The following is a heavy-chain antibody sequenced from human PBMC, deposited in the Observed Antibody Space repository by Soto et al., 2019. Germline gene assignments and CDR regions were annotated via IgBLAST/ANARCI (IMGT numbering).Heavy chain of an antibody. J-gene: IGHJ6*02. Sequence: SETLSLTCTVSGGSINSDAYYWSWIRQPPGKGLEWIGHIYCSGRTYYNPSLESRLTISLDTSKNQFSLRLRSVNASDTAVYYCATSSSGVNYYYGMDAWGQGTTVTVSS. CDR3: ATSSSGVNYYYGMDA. CDR2: IYCSGRT. D-gene: IGHD6-6*01. CDR1: GGSINSDAYY. V-gene: IGHV4-30-4*01.